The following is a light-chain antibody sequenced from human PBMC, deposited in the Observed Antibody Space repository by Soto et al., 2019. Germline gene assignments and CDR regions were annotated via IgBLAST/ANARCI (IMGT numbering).Light chain of an antibody. Sequence: ESRLSHAPGTLSLSKGERGTHSCRASQSVSSYLGWYQQKPGQAPRLLIYDASNRAPGIPARFSGSGSGTDFTLTISSLEPEDFAVYYCQHRTNWPPTSGQGTRLEIK. CDR2: DAS. CDR3: QHRTNWPPT. J-gene: IGKJ5*01. CDR1: QSVSSY. V-gene: IGKV3-11*01.